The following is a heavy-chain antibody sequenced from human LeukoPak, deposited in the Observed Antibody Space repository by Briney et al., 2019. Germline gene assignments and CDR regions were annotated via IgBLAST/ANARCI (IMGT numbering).Heavy chain of an antibody. V-gene: IGHV4-39*01. Sequence: SETLSLTCTVSGGSISSSSNYCGWIRQPPGKGLEWIGSIYYSGSTYYNPSLKSRVTISVDTSKNQFSLKLSSVTAPDTAVYYCARHNNSRGDFFTIFGVVTRDAFDTWGQGTMVTVSS. CDR2: IYYSGST. CDR1: GGSISSSSNY. D-gene: IGHD3-3*01. CDR3: ARHNNSRGDFFTIFGVVTRDAFDT. J-gene: IGHJ3*02.